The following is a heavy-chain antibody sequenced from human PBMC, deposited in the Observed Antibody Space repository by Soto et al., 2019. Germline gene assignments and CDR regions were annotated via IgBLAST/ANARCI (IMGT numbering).Heavy chain of an antibody. D-gene: IGHD3-16*01. V-gene: IGHV4-61*03. CDR1: GGSVRSGAYS. J-gene: IGHJ6*02. Sequence: PSETLSLTCTVSGGSVRSGAYSWSWLRQPPGGGLEWLGYIDYSGAIKYNPSLQSRVTMAIDTSRNHFSLNLASVSAADAAVYFCARALGASVFPYAMDVWGQGTAVTVSS. CDR3: ARALGASVFPYAMDV. CDR2: IDYSGAI.